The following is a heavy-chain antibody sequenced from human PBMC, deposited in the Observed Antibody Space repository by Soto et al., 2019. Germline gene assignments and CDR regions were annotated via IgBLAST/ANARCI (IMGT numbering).Heavy chain of an antibody. V-gene: IGHV5-10-1*01. CDR2: IDPSDSYT. CDR1: GYSFTSYW. Sequence: PGESLKISCKGSGYSFTSYWISWVRQMPGKVLEWMGRIDPSDSYTNYSPSFQGHVTISADKSISTAYLQWSSLKASDTAMYYCARQGNAGAARLYYYYGMDVWGQGXTVTVYS. CDR3: ARQGNAGAARLYYYYGMDV. D-gene: IGHD6-13*01. J-gene: IGHJ6*02.